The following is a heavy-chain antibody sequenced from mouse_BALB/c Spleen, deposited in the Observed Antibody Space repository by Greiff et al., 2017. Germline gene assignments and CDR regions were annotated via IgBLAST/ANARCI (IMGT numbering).Heavy chain of an antibody. D-gene: IGHD1-1*01. J-gene: IGHJ1*01. CDR1: GYSITSDYA. Sequence: VQLKESGPGLVKPSQSLSLTCTVTGYSITSDYAWNWIRQFPGNKLEWMGYISYSGSTSYNPSLKSRISITRDTSKNQFFLQLNSVTTEDTATYYCARKTTVVATRYFDVWGAGTTVTVSS. V-gene: IGHV3-2*02. CDR3: ARKTTVVATRYFDV. CDR2: ISYSGST.